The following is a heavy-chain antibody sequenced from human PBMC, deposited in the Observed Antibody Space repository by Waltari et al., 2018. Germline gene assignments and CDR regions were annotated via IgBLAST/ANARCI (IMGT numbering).Heavy chain of an antibody. D-gene: IGHD3-22*01. J-gene: IGHJ4*02. CDR3: ASALYYYDSSGYYPFDY. CDR2: VVPSVGTA. Sequence: QVQLVQSGAEVKKPGSSVKVSCKASGGTFSSYAISWVRQAPGQGLEWMGGVVPSVGTANYEQKFQGRVTITADESTSTAYMELSSLRSEDTAVYYCASALYYYDSSGYYPFDYWGQGTLVTVSS. V-gene: IGHV1-69*12. CDR1: GGTFSSYA.